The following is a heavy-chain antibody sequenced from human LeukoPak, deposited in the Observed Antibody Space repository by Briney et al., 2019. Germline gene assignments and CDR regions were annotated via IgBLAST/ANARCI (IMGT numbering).Heavy chain of an antibody. D-gene: IGHD6-6*01. V-gene: IGHV4-34*01. Sequence: SETLSLTCAVYGGSFSGYYWSWIRQPPGKGLEWIGEINHSGSTNYNPSLKSRVTISVDTSKNQFSLKLSSVTAADTAVYYCARDLHSSYDYWGQGTLVTVSS. J-gene: IGHJ4*02. CDR2: INHSGST. CDR1: GGSFSGYY. CDR3: ARDLHSSYDY.